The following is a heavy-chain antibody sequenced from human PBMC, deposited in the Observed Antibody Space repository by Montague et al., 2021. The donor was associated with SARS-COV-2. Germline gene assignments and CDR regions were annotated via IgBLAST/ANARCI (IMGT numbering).Heavy chain of an antibody. CDR1: GYTFTSYG. V-gene: IGHV1-18*01. CDR2: ISAYNGNT. Sequence: SVKVSCKASGYTFTSYGISWVRQAPGQGLEWMGRISAYNGNTNYAQKLQGRVTMTTDTSTSTAYMELRSLRSDDTAVYYCARNLFSYYDILTGYPYNWFDPWGQGTLVTVSS. CDR3: ARNLFSYYDILTGYPYNWFDP. D-gene: IGHD3-9*01. J-gene: IGHJ5*02.